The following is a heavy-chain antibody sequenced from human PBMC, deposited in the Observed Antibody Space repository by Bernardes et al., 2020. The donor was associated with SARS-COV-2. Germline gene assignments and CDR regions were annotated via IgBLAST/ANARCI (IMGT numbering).Heavy chain of an antibody. CDR1: GFTFDDYA. V-gene: IGHV3-9*01. CDR3: AKDLSYDSTGYTFDY. Sequence: GGSLRLSCAASGFTFDDYAMHWVRQAPGKGLEWVSGITWNSGRKEYADSVKGRFTISRDNAKNSLYLQMNSLRAEDTALYYCAKDLSYDSTGYTFDYWGQGTLVTVSS. J-gene: IGHJ4*02. CDR2: ITWNSGRK. D-gene: IGHD3-22*01.